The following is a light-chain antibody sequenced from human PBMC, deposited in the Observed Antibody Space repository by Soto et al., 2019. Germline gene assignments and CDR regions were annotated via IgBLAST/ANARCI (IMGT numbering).Light chain of an antibody. V-gene: IGKV1-33*01. Sequence: DIQMTQSPSSLSASVGDRVTITCQASQDITNYLNWYQQKPGKAPTLLIYDASNLETGVPSRFSGSGSGTHFTFTISCLQPEDIATYYCQQYDTLRVTVGPGTKVDIK. CDR3: QQYDTLRVT. CDR1: QDITNY. J-gene: IGKJ3*01. CDR2: DAS.